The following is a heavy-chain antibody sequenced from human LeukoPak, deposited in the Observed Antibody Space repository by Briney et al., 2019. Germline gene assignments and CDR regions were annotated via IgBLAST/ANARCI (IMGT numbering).Heavy chain of an antibody. V-gene: IGHV4-39*07. J-gene: IGHJ5*02. CDR3: ARGHIVLLWFGEPTSKFDP. D-gene: IGHD3-10*01. CDR1: GGSISSSSYY. CDR2: IYYSGST. Sequence: PSETLSLTCTVSGGSISSSSYYWGWIRQPPGKGLEWIGSIYYSGSTYYNPSLKSRVTISVDTSKNQFSLKLSSVTAADTAVYYCARGHIVLLWFGEPTSKFDPWGQGTLVTVSS.